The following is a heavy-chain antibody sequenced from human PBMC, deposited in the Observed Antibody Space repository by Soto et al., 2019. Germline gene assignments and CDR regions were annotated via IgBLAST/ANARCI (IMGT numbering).Heavy chain of an antibody. CDR2: ISGSGGST. CDR3: AAFADTYAMDV. D-gene: IGHD3-3*02. Sequence: EVQLLESGGDLVQPGGSLRLSCAASGFTFSSDAMSWVRKAPVKGLEWVSAISGSGGSTYYADSVKGRFTISRDHSKNTLYLQRNSLRAEDRAVYYSAAFADTYAMDVWGQGTTVTGSS. CDR1: GFTFSSDA. J-gene: IGHJ6*02. V-gene: IGHV3-23*01.